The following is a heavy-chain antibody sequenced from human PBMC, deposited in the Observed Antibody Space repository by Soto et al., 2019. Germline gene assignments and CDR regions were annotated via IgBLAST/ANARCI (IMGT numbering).Heavy chain of an antibody. Sequence: EVQLVESGGGLVQPGGSLRLSCAASGFSFISHYMHGVRQVQGKGRVWVSCINTDGRTTSYADSVKGRFTISRDNAKSTLYLQMNSLGAEDTAVYYCARGSTVSGTVYWGQGTLVTVSS. CDR1: GFSFISHY. V-gene: IGHV3-74*01. J-gene: IGHJ4*02. CDR2: INTDGRTT. CDR3: ARGSTVSGTVY. D-gene: IGHD6-19*01.